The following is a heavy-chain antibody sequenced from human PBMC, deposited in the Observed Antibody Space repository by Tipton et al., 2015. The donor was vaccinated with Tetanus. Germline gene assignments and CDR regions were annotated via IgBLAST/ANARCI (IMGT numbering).Heavy chain of an antibody. CDR1: GYIFTSYY. V-gene: IGHV1-46*01. CDR3: ARELRSVRVVDY. D-gene: IGHD3-3*01. Sequence: LVQSGPEVKKPGTSVKVSCKASGYIFTSYYIHWVRQAPGQGLEWMGIVNPSAGSTSYAQNFQGRVTMTRDTSTSTVYMELSSLRSEDAAVYYCARELRSVRVVDYWGQGTLATVSS. CDR2: VNPSAGST. J-gene: IGHJ4*02.